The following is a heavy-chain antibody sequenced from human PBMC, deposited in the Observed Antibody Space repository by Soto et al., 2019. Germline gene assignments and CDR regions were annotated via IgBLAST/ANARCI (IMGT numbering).Heavy chain of an antibody. CDR3: AREMRGGNSSPYFDY. CDR2: IWYDGSNK. J-gene: IGHJ4*02. V-gene: IGHV3-33*01. CDR1: GFTFSSYG. D-gene: IGHD2-21*02. Sequence: QVQLVESGGGVVQPGRSLRLSCAASGFTFSSYGMHWVRQAPGKGLEWVAVIWYDGSNKYYADSVKGRFTISRDNSKNTRYLQMNSLRAEDTAVYYCAREMRGGNSSPYFDYWGQGTLVTVSS.